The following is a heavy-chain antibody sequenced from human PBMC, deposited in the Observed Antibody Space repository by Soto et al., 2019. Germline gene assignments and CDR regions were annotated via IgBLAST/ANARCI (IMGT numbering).Heavy chain of an antibody. CDR3: ASLRLRLGVDY. CDR1: GFTFSSYW. CDR2: IKQDGSEK. J-gene: IGHJ4*02. Sequence: EVQLVESGGGLVQPGGSLRLSCAASGFTFSSYWMSWVRQAPGKGLEWVANIKQDGSEKYYVDSVKGRFTISRDNAKNSLYLQMNSLRVEDTAVYYCASLRLRLGVDYWGQGTLVTVSS. V-gene: IGHV3-7*01. D-gene: IGHD5-12*01.